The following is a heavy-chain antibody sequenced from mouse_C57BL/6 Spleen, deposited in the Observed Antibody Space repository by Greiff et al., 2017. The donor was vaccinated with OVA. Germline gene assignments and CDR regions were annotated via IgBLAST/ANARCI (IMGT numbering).Heavy chain of an antibody. Sequence: EVQLQQSGTVLARPGASVKLSCKTSGYTFTSYWMHWVQQRPGQGLEWVGAICPGSSDTSYNQKFKGKVNLTAVTADSTAYMELSSLTNEDSAVYYCASYAMDYWGQGTSVTVSS. CDR2: ICPGSSDT. CDR3: ASYAMDY. V-gene: IGHV1-5*01. CDR1: GYTFTSYW. J-gene: IGHJ4*01.